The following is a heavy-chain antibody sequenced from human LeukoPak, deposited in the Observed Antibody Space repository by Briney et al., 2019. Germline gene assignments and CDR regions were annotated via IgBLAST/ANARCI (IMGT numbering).Heavy chain of an antibody. D-gene: IGHD3-10*01. CDR3: AKDRPVLLLWFGESPPSGYYMDV. Sequence: GGSLRLSCAASGFTFSSYAMSWVRQAPGKGLEWVSAISGSGGSTYYADSVKGRFTISRDNSKNTLYLQMNSLRAEDTAVYYCAKDRPVLLLWFGESPPSGYYMDVWGKGTMVTVSS. CDR1: GFTFSSYA. CDR2: ISGSGGST. V-gene: IGHV3-23*01. J-gene: IGHJ6*03.